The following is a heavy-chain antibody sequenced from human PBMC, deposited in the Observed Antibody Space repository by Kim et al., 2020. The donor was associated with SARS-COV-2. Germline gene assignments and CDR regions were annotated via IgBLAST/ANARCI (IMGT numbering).Heavy chain of an antibody. CDR3: ARAYVVVPAAINFFDY. D-gene: IGHD2-2*01. Sequence: SETLSLTCAVSGGSISSSNWWSWVRQPPGKGLEWIGEIYHSGSTNYNPSLKSRVTISVDKSKNQFSLKLSSVTAADTAVYYCARAYVVVPAAINFFDYWGQGTLVTVSS. CDR1: GGSISSSNW. V-gene: IGHV4-4*02. J-gene: IGHJ4*02. CDR2: IYHSGST.